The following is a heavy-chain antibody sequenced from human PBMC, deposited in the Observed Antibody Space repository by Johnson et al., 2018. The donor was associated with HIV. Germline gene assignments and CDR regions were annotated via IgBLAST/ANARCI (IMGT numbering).Heavy chain of an antibody. J-gene: IGHJ3*02. Sequence: VQLVESGGGLIQPGGSLRLSCAASEFTVSSNYMSWVRQAPGKGLEWVSVIYSGGRTFYADSVKGRFTISRDNSKNTLYLQMNRLRAEDTALYYCAKDVSSGLPDANAFDIWGQGTMVTVSS. CDR2: IYSGGRT. V-gene: IGHV3-53*01. CDR3: AKDVSSGLPDANAFDI. D-gene: IGHD3-22*01. CDR1: EFTVSSNY.